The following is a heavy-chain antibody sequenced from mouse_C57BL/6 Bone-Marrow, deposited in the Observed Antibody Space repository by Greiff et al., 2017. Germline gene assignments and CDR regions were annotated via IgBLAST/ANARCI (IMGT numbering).Heavy chain of an antibody. V-gene: IGHV1-81*01. CDR2: IYPRSGNT. D-gene: IGHD1-1*01. J-gene: IGHJ1*03. CDR3: ARDDYYGSSYNYWYFDV. Sequence: QVQLQQSGAELARPGASVKLSCKASGYTFTSYGISWVKQRTGQGLEWIGEIYPRSGNTYYNEKFKGKATLTADKSSSTAYMELRSLTSEASAVYFCARDDYYGSSYNYWYFDVWGTGTTVTVSS. CDR1: GYTFTSYG.